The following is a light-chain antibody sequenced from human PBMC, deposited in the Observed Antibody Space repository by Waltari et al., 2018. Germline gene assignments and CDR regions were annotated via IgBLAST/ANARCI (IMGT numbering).Light chain of an antibody. CDR2: RNN. Sequence: QSVLTQPPSASGTPGPRVTISCAGSSSNIGSNYVYWYQQLPGTAPKLLISRNNQRPSGVPDRFSGSKSGTSVSLAISGLRSEDEADYYCAAWDDSLSGPVFGGGTKLTVL. J-gene: IGLJ2*01. CDR3: AAWDDSLSGPV. CDR1: SSNIGSNY. V-gene: IGLV1-47*01.